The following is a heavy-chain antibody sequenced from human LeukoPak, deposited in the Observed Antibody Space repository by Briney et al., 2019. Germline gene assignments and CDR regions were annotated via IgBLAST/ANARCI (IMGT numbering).Heavy chain of an antibody. Sequence: GASVKVSCKASGYTFTSYGISWVRQAPGQGLEWMGWISYNGNTNYAQKLQGRVTMTTDTSTSTAYMELRSLRSDDTAVYYCARAYYYDGSGYPPHFDYWGQGTLVTVSS. J-gene: IGHJ4*02. V-gene: IGHV1-18*01. CDR2: ISYNGNT. CDR3: ARAYYYDGSGYPPHFDY. D-gene: IGHD3-22*01. CDR1: GYTFTSYG.